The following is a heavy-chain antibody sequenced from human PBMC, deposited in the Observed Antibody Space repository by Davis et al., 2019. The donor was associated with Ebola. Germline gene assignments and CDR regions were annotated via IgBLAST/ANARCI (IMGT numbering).Heavy chain of an antibody. CDR1: GGSFSGYY. V-gene: IGHV4-34*01. D-gene: IGHD5-24*01. CDR3: ARQYVATMRFGY. J-gene: IGHJ4*02. CDR2: INHSGST. Sequence: PSETLSLTCAVYGGSFSGYYWSWIRQPPGKGLEWIGEINHSGSTYYNPSLKSRVTISVDTSKNQFSLKLSSVTAADTAVYYCARQYVATMRFGYWGQGTLVTVSS.